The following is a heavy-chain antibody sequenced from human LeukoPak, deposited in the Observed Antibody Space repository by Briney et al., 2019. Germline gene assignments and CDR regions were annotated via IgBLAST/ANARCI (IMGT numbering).Heavy chain of an antibody. J-gene: IGHJ4*02. CDR2: IYYSGST. D-gene: IGHD6-13*01. CDR1: GGSISSSSYY. Sequence: SETLSLTCTVSGGSISSSSYYWGWIRQPPGKGLEWIGSIYYSGSTYYNPSLKSRVTISVDTSKNQFSLKLSSVTAADTAVYYCARHAYSSSWSNFDYWGQGTLVTVSS. CDR3: ARHAYSSSWSNFDY. V-gene: IGHV4-39*01.